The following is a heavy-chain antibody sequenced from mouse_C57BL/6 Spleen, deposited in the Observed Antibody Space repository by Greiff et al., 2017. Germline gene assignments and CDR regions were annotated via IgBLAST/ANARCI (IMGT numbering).Heavy chain of an antibody. CDR1: GYTFTSYW. J-gene: IGHJ3*01. CDR3: ARRIQLGFAY. CDR2: IHPNSGST. Sequence: QVQLQQPGAELVKPGASVKLSCKASGYTFTSYWMHWVKQRPGQGLEWIGMIHPNSGSTNYNEKFKSKATLTVDKSSSTAYMQLSSLTSEDSAVYYWARRIQLGFAYWGQGTLVTVSA. V-gene: IGHV1-64*01. D-gene: IGHD4-1*02.